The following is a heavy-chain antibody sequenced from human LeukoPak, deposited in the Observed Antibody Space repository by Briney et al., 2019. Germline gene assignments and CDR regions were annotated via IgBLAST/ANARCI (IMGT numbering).Heavy chain of an antibody. Sequence: GGSLRLSCAASGFTFGDYGMSWVRQAPGKGLEWVSGINWNGGSTGYADSVKGRFTISRDNAKNSLYLQMNSLRAEDTALYYCARRGEYDFWSGPDYWGQGTLVTVSS. V-gene: IGHV3-20*04. CDR2: INWNGGST. D-gene: IGHD3-3*01. CDR1: GFTFGDYG. J-gene: IGHJ4*02. CDR3: ARRGEYDFWSGPDY.